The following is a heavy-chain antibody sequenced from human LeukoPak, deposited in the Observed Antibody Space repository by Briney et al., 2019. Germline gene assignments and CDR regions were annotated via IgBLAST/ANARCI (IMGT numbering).Heavy chain of an antibody. Sequence: SETLSLTCTVSGASVSSDRFYWTWVRQPAGKGLEWIGRIKSSNTNYNPSLKSRVSISLDTSTSEFSLKLSSLTAADTAVYYCARVPDWTYVPDYWGQGTLVTVSS. J-gene: IGHJ4*02. CDR3: ARVPDWTYVPDY. CDR1: GASVSSDRFY. V-gene: IGHV4-61*02. D-gene: IGHD3-16*01. CDR2: IKSSNT.